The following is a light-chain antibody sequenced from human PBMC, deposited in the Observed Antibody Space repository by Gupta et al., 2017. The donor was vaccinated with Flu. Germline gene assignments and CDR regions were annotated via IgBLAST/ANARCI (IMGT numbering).Light chain of an antibody. CDR2: DVS. V-gene: IGLV2-14*03. Sequence: TSSDVGGYQYVSWYQHHPGRAPELTIYDVSNRPSGVSNRFSGSKSGNTASLTISGLQAEDEADYYCSSYTSSSTYVFGTGTKVTVL. J-gene: IGLJ1*01. CDR3: SSYTSSSTYV. CDR1: SSDVGGYQY.